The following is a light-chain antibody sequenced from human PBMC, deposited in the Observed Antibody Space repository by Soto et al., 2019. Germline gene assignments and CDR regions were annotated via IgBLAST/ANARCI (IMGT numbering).Light chain of an antibody. CDR1: SNDVGSYKF. CDR3: CSYAGSYTFV. J-gene: IGLJ1*01. V-gene: IGLV2-11*01. Sequence: QSALTQPRSVSGSPGQSVTISCTGTSNDVGSYKFVSWYQQHPGKAPKLMIYDVSKRPSGVPDRFSGSKSGNTASLTISGLQAEDEADYYCCSYAGSYTFVFGTGAKVTVL. CDR2: DVS.